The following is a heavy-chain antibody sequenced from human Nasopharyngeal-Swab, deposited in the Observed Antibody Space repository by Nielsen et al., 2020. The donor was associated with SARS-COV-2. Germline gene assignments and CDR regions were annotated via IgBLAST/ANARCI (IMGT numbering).Heavy chain of an antibody. CDR2: IWYDGSNK. CDR3: ARDQREDWYFDL. D-gene: IGHD1-26*01. Sequence: GESLKISCAASGFTFSSYGMHWVRQAPGTGLEWVAVIWYDGSNKYYADSVKGRFTISRDNSKNTLYLQMNSLRAEDTAVYYCARDQREDWYFDLWGRGTLVTVSS. J-gene: IGHJ2*01. CDR1: GFTFSSYG. V-gene: IGHV3-33*01.